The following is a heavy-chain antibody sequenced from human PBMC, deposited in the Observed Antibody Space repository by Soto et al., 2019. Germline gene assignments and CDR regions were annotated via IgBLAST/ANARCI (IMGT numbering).Heavy chain of an antibody. CDR1: GFTLSGYA. CDR2: ISSNGVGT. V-gene: IGHV3-64*01. CDR3: ARRARPDFYYMDV. J-gene: IGHJ6*03. D-gene: IGHD6-6*01. Sequence: EVQLAESGGGLAQPGGSLRLSCAASGFTLSGYAMDWVRQAPGKGLEYVSGISSNGVGTYYANSVQGRFTISRDNSKHTVYLQMCSLRPEDMAVYYCARRARPDFYYMDVWGKGTTVTVSS.